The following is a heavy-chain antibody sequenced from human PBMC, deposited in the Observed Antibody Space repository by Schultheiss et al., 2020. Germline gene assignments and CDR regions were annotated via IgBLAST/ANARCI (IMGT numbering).Heavy chain of an antibody. CDR1: GFTFSNAW. CDR2: ISNSNSYI. D-gene: IGHD2-21*01. J-gene: IGHJ2*01. CDR3: ARWVNRERYFDL. V-gene: IGHV3-21*01. Sequence: GGSLRLSCAASGFTFSNAWMNWVRQAPGKGLEWVSSISNSNSYIYYADSVKGRFTISRDNSKNTLYLQMNSLRAGDTAVYYCARWVNRERYFDLWGRGTLVTVSS.